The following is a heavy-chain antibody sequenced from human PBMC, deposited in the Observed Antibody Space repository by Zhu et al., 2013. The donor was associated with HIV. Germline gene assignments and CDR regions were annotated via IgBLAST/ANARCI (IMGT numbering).Heavy chain of an antibody. CDR1: GFTLSNYG. J-gene: IGHJ4*02. V-gene: IGHV3-30*18. CDR3: AKVIYHGSGSATFEY. CDR2: ISFDGSNQ. D-gene: IGHD1-26*01. Sequence: QVQLVESGGGVVQPGRSLRLSCAASGFTLSNYGMHWVRQAPGKGLEWVAAISFDGSNQYYADSVQGRFTISRDTSKNTLYLQMNSLRPEDTALYYCAKVIYHGSGSATFEYWGQGTLVTVSS.